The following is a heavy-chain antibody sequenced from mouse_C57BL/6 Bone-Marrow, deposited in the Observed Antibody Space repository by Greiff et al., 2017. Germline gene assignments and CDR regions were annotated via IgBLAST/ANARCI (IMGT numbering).Heavy chain of an antibody. CDR1: GYTFTGYW. D-gene: IGHD1-1*01. CDR3: ARSPYYYGTAWFAY. J-gene: IGHJ3*01. CDR2: IIPGSGST. V-gene: IGHV1-9*01. Sequence: VNLVESGAELMKPGASVKLSCKATGYTFTGYWIEWVKQRPGHGLEWIGEIIPGSGSTNYNEKFKGKATFTADTSSNTAYMQLSSLTTEDSAIYYCARSPYYYGTAWFAYWGQGTLVTVSA.